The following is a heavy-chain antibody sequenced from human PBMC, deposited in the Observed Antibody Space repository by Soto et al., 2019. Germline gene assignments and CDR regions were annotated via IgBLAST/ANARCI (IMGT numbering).Heavy chain of an antibody. J-gene: IGHJ6*02. CDR3: ARAIAAAGMYYYYYGMDV. Sequence: SETLSLTCAVSGGSISSGGYSWSWIRQPPGKGLEWIGYIYHSGSTYYNPSLKSRVTISVDRSKNQFSLKLSSVTAADTAVYYCARAIAAAGMYYYYYGMDVWGQGTTVTVSS. CDR1: GGSISSGGYS. D-gene: IGHD6-13*01. CDR2: IYHSGST. V-gene: IGHV4-30-2*01.